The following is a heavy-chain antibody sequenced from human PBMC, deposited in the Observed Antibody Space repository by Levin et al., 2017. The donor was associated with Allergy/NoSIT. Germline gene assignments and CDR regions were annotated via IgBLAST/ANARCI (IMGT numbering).Heavy chain of an antibody. CDR2: IYWDDDK. D-gene: IGHD3-10*01. Sequence: SGPTLVKPTQTLTLTCTFSGFSLSTSGVGVGWIRQPPGKALEWLALIYWDDDKRYSPSLKSRLPITKDTSKNQVVLTMTNMDSVDTATYYSAHSQRITMVRGVKWTPYCGMDVWGQGTTVTVSS. CDR1: GFSLSTSGVG. J-gene: IGHJ6*02. CDR3: AHSQRITMVRGVKWTPYCGMDV. V-gene: IGHV2-5*02.